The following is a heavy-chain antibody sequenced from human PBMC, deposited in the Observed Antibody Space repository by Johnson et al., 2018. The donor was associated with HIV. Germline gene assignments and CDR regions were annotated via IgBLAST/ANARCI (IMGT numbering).Heavy chain of an antibody. V-gene: IGHV3-30-3*01. J-gene: IGHJ3*02. CDR1: GFSFGTYA. CDR3: ARDYDIPRDDAFDI. D-gene: IGHD3-9*01. CDR2: ISYDGSNK. Sequence: QVQLVESGGGVVQPGRSLRLSCAASGFSFGTYAMHWVRQAPGKGLEWVAVISYDGSNKYYADSVKGRFTISRDNSKNTLYLQMNSLRVEDTAVYYCARDYDIPRDDAFDIWGQGTMVTVSS.